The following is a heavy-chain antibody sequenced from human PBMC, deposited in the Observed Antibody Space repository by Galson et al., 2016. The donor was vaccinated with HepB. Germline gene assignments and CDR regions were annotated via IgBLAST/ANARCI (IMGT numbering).Heavy chain of an antibody. V-gene: IGHV2-70*01. J-gene: IGHJ4*02. CDR3: ARVITISMEKFDY. CDR1: GFSLSASGMC. Sequence: PALVKPTQTLTLTCTFSGFSLSASGMCVSWIRQPPGKALEWLALIDWDDDKYYSTSLKTRLTISKDTSKNQVVLTMNNMDPVDTGTYYFARVITISMEKFDYWGQGILVTVSS. CDR2: IDWDDDK. D-gene: IGHD3-3*01.